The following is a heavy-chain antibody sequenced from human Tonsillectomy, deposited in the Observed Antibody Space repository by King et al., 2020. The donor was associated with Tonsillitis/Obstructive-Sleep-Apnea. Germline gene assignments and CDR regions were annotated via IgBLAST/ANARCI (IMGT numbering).Heavy chain of an antibody. D-gene: IGHD4-23*01. CDR3: SLIDVLVTPPYFDY. J-gene: IGHJ4*02. Sequence: VTLQESGPVLVKPTETLTLTCTVSGFSLSNARMGVSWIRQPPGKAREWLAHIFSNDEKSYSTSLKSRLTISKDTSKSQVVLTMTNMYPVDTAPYYSSLIDVLVTPPYFDYWGQGPLVTVSS. V-gene: IGHV2-26*01. CDR2: IFSNDEK. CDR1: GFSLSNARMG.